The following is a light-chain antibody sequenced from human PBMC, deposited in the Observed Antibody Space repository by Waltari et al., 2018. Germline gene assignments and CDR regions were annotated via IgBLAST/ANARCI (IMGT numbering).Light chain of an antibody. CDR1: QSISSW. J-gene: IGKJ2*01. CDR3: QQYNSYPHT. CDR2: KAS. V-gene: IGKV1-5*03. Sequence: DTQMTQSPSTLSASVGDRFTISCRASQSISSWLAWYQQKPGKVPKLLIYKASSLESGVPSRFSGSGSGTEFTLTISSLQPEDFATYYCQQYNSYPHTFGQGTKLEIK.